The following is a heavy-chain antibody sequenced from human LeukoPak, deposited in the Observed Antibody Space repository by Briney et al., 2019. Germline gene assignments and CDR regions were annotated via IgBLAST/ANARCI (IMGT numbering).Heavy chain of an antibody. CDR1: GFTFSIYA. Sequence: GGSLRLSCTASGFTFSIYAMSWVRQAPGKGLEWVSAISASNGNTYYAASVKGRLTISRDNSKNTLYLQMNSLRADDTAVYHCAKDLSYAFDYWGQGTLVTVSS. V-gene: IGHV3-23*01. CDR2: ISASNGNT. CDR3: AKDLSYAFDY. J-gene: IGHJ4*02. D-gene: IGHD5-18*01.